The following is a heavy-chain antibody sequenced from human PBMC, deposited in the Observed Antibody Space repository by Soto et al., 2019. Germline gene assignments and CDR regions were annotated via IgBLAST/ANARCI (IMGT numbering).Heavy chain of an antibody. J-gene: IGHJ4*02. D-gene: IGHD2-21*01. CDR1: GFTFSSYA. CDR3: AKDDILSSANFDY. Sequence: EVQLLESGGGLVQPGGSLRLSCAASGFTFSSYAMSWVRQAPGKGLEWVSAISGRGGSTYYADSVKGRFTISRANSKNPLYLQMNSLIAEATAVYYCAKDDILSSANFDYWGQGTLVTVSS. CDR2: ISGRGGST. V-gene: IGHV3-23*01.